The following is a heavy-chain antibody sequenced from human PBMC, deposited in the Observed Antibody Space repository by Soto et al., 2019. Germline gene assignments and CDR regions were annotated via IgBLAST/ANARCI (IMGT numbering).Heavy chain of an antibody. CDR3: ARGHCSSTSCYTGYSWFDP. CDR2: ISAYNGNT. V-gene: IGHV1-18*04. J-gene: IGHJ5*02. D-gene: IGHD2-2*02. CDR1: GYTFTSYG. Sequence: GASVKVSCKASGYTFTSYGISWVRQAPGQGLEWMGWISAYNGNTNYAQKLQGRVTMTTDTSTSTAYMELRSLRSDDTAVYYCARGHCSSTSCYTGYSWFDPWGQGTLVTVSS.